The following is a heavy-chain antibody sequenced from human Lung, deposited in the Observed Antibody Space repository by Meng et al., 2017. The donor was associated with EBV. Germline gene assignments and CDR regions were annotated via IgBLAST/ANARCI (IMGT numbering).Heavy chain of an antibody. Sequence: QVESVQTGSELKKAGASVTVSCKASGYTFINYAMNWVRQAPGHGLEWMGWINTNTGNPTYAQGFTRRFVFSLDTSFRTAYLQISSLKAEDTAVYYCARVAPSGYRYFDYWGQGTLVTVSS. J-gene: IGHJ4*02. V-gene: IGHV7-4-1*02. D-gene: IGHD3-3*01. CDR1: GYTFINYA. CDR2: INTNTGNP. CDR3: ARVAPSGYRYFDY.